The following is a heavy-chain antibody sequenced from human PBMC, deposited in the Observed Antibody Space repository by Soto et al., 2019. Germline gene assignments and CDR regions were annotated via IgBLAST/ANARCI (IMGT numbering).Heavy chain of an antibody. J-gene: IGHJ4*02. Sequence: QVQLQESGPGLVKPSETLSLTCTVPGGSVSIGTYYWSWIRQPPGKGLEWIGFIHYSGSTNYNPSHRTRVTMSVDTSKNQFSLKLTSVNAADAAVYYCPRGGYAYKNGHWGQGTLVPVSS. V-gene: IGHV4-61*01. D-gene: IGHD5-12*01. CDR3: PRGGYAYKNGH. CDR1: GGSVSIGTYY. CDR2: IHYSGST.